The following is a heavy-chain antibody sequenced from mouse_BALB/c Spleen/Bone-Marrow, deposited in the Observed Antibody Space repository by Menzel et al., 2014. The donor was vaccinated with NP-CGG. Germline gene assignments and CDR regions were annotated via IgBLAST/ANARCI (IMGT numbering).Heavy chain of an antibody. J-gene: IGHJ2*01. D-gene: IGHD1-1*01. CDR3: TRYYYGSLDY. Sequence: EVMLVESGAELVKPGAAVKLSCTGSVFNFKDTYIHWVRQRPEQGLEWIGRVDPANGSTKSAPKFQGKATITADTSSITAYLRLSSLASEDTAVYYCTRYYYGSLDYWGQGTTLTVSS. V-gene: IGHV14-3*02. CDR1: VFNFKDTY. CDR2: VDPANGST.